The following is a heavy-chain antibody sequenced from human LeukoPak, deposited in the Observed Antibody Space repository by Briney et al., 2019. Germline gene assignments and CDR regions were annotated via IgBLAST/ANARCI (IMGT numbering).Heavy chain of an antibody. CDR3: ARETGRGGWYELDAFDI. D-gene: IGHD6-19*01. CDR2: IYTSGST. CDR1: GGSISSYY. J-gene: IGHJ3*02. Sequence: SETLSLTCTVSGGSISSYYWSWIRQPAGKGLEWIGRIYTSGSTNYNPSLKSRVTISVDTSKNQFSLKLSSVTAADTAVYYCARETGRGGWYELDAFDIWGQGTMVTVSS. V-gene: IGHV4-4*07.